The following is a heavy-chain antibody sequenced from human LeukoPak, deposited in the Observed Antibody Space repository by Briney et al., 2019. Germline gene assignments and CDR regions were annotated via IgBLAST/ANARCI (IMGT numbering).Heavy chain of an antibody. CDR3: ARDPGSWSGYYH. CDR2: ISSSSSYI. V-gene: IGHV3-21*04. J-gene: IGHJ5*02. Sequence: PGGSLRLSCAASGFTFSSYSMNWVRQAPGKGLEWVSSISSSSSYIYYADSVKGRFTISRDNAKNSLYLQMNSLRAEDTAVYYCARDPGSWSGYYHWGQGTLVTVSS. CDR1: GFTFSSYS. D-gene: IGHD3-3*01.